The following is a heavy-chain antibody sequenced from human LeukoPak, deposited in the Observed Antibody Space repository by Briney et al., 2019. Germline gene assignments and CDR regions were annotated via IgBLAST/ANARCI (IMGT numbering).Heavy chain of an antibody. J-gene: IGHJ6*03. CDR1: GFTFYRFW. CDR2: INSDGSST. CDR3: ARRSSGPIYYYYSYMDV. D-gene: IGHD3-22*01. V-gene: IGHV3-74*01. Sequence: GGSLTLSCAASGFTFYRFWMQWLPHAQGEGRVWFSRINSDGSSTRHTHSVKGRFTISRYNATNTLYLKINSLRAEETAVYYCARRSSGPIYYYYSYMDVWGKGTTVTVSS.